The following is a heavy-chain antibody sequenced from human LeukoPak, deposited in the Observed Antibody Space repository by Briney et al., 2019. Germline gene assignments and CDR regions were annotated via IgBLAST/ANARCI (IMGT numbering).Heavy chain of an antibody. CDR3: AGASWGVNNAFDI. J-gene: IGHJ3*02. Sequence: PGGSLRLSCTASDFNFGDYAMSWFRQAPGKGLEWVSAISGSGGSTYYADSVKGRFTISRDNSKNTLYLQMNSLRAEDTAVYYCAGASWGVNNAFDIWGQGTMVTVSS. CDR2: ISGSGGST. D-gene: IGHD3-10*01. V-gene: IGHV3-23*01. CDR1: DFNFGDYA.